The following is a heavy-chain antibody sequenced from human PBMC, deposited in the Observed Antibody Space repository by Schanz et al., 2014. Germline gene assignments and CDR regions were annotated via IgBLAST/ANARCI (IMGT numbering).Heavy chain of an antibody. CDR3: AKVGLYYYGSGFDY. CDR2: IRYDGSNK. CDR1: GFNFSNYG. Sequence: QVQLVESGGGVVQPGGSLRLSCAASGFNFSNYGMHWVRQAPGKGLQWVTFIRYDGSNKYYADSVKGRFTISRDNSKNTLYLQMNSLRAEDTAVYYCAKVGLYYYGSGFDYWGQGTLVTVSS. J-gene: IGHJ4*02. D-gene: IGHD3-10*01. V-gene: IGHV3-30*02.